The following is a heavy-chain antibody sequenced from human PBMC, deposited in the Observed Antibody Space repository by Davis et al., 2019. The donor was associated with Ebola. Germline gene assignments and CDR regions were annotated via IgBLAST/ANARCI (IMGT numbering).Heavy chain of an antibody. CDR3: VEDWNYDNIFDY. J-gene: IGHJ4*02. CDR2: IKSKTDGGTT. D-gene: IGHD1-7*01. CDR1: GFTFSSYW. Sequence: PGGSLRLSCAASGFTFSSYWMNWVRQAPGKGLEWVGRIKSKTDGGTTDYAAPVKGRFTISRDDSKNTLYLQMNSLNTEDTAVYYCVEDWNYDNIFDYWGQGTLVTVSS. V-gene: IGHV3-15*01.